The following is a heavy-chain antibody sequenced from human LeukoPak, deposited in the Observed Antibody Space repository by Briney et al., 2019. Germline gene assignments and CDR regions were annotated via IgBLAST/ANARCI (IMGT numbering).Heavy chain of an antibody. CDR3: AKDQGLTAPPPYGLDV. CDR2: IIPVLSIT. CDR1: GGTFSSSA. V-gene: IGHV1-69*04. J-gene: IGHJ6*02. Sequence: ASVKVSCKTSGGTFSSSAITWVRQAPGQGLEWMGRIIPVLSITTYAQKFQGRVTITADTSTSTVYMELSSLRSEETAVYYCAKDQGLTAPPPYGLDVWGQGTTVIVTS. D-gene: IGHD5-18*01.